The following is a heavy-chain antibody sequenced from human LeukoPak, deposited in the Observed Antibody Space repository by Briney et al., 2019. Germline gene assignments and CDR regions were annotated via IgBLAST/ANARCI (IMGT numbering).Heavy chain of an antibody. CDR2: IRYDGSNK. V-gene: IGHV3-30*02. CDR3: ARPRGYFAANFDY. D-gene: IGHD3-22*01. J-gene: IGHJ4*02. CDR1: GFTFSSYG. Sequence: PGGSLRLSCAASGFTFSSYGMHWVRQAPGRGLEWVAFIRYDGSNKYYADSVKGRFTISRDNSKNTLYLQMNSLRGEDTAVFYCARPRGYFAANFDYWGQGTLVTVSS.